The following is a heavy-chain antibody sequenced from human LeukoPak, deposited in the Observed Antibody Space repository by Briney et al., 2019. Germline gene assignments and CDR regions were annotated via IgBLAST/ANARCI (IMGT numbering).Heavy chain of an antibody. V-gene: IGHV4-39*02. J-gene: IGHJ4*02. CDR2: VFYSGSK. Sequence: SETLSLTCNVSGGSISNRAYYWAWIRQPPGKGLEWIGSVFYSGSKYSNPSLESRLTISVDTSKNQFSLKLSSVTAADTAVYYCARDRWFGEYGSDYWGQGTLVTASS. CDR3: ARDRWFGEYGSDY. D-gene: IGHD3-10*01. CDR1: GGSISNRAYY.